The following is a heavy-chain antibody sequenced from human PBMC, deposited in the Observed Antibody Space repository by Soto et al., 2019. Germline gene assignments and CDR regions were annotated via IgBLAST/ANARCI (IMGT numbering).Heavy chain of an antibody. V-gene: IGHV3-30-3*01. Sequence: PGGSLRLSCAASGFTFSSYAMHWVRQAPGKGLEWVAVISYDGSNKYYADSVKGRFTISRDNSKNTLYLQMNSLRAEDTAVYYCARDRGGGNGMDVWGQGTTVTSP. D-gene: IGHD6-25*01. J-gene: IGHJ6*02. CDR3: ARDRGGGNGMDV. CDR2: ISYDGSNK. CDR1: GFTFSSYA.